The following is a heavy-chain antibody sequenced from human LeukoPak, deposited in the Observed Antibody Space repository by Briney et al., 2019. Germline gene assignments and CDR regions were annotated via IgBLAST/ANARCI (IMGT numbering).Heavy chain of an antibody. CDR3: ARDRFGELLVDY. Sequence: SETLSLTCTVSGGSISSGSYYWSWIRQPAGKGLEWIGRIYTSGSTNYNPSLKSRVTISVDTSKNQFSLKLSSVTAADTAVYYCARDRFGELLVDYWGQGTLVTVSS. CDR2: IYTSGST. D-gene: IGHD3-10*01. V-gene: IGHV4-61*02. CDR1: GGSISSGSYY. J-gene: IGHJ4*02.